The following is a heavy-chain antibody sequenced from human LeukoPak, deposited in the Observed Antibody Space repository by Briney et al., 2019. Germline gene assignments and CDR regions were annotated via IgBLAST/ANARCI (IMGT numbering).Heavy chain of an antibody. CDR2: IYSGGST. Sequence: GGSLRLSCAASGFTFSSYWMSWVRQAPGKGLEWVSVIYSGGSTYYADSVKGKFTISRDTSKNTLYLRMNSLRAEDTAVYYCARDKTSGYGIDYWGQGTLVTVSS. CDR1: GFTFSSYW. D-gene: IGHD5-12*01. V-gene: IGHV3-66*01. J-gene: IGHJ4*02. CDR3: ARDKTSGYGIDY.